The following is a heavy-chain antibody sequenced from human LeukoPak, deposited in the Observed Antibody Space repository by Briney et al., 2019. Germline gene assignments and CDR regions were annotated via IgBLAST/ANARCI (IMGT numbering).Heavy chain of an antibody. D-gene: IGHD3-3*01. CDR3: ARGFLSAVPMDV. V-gene: IGHV3-74*01. Sequence: GGSLRLSCAASGFTFSSYWMHWVRQAPGKGLVWVSRINSDGSSTSYADSVKGRFTISRDNAKNTLYLQMNSLRAEDTAVYYCARGFLSAVPMDVWGKGTTVTVSS. CDR2: INSDGSST. CDR1: GFTFSSYW. J-gene: IGHJ6*04.